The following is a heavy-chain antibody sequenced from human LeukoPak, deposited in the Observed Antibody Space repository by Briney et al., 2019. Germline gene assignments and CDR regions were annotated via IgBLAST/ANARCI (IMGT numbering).Heavy chain of an antibody. J-gene: IGHJ4*02. CDR3: AKDSSTYYYDSSGYYY. Sequence: GGSLRLSCAASGFTVSSNYMSWVRQAPGKGLEWVSAISGSGGSTYYADSVKGRFTISRDNSKNTLYLQMNSLRAEDTAVYYCAKDSSTYYYDSSGYYYWGQGTLVTVSS. CDR1: GFTVSSNY. CDR2: ISGSGGST. D-gene: IGHD3-22*01. V-gene: IGHV3-23*01.